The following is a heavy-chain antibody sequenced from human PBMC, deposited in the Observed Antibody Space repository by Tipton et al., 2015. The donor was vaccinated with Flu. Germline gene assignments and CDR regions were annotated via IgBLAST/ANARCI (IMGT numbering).Heavy chain of an antibody. CDR1: GGSISSVNYY. Sequence: TLSLTCIVSGGSISSVNYYWGWIRQPPGKGLEWIGSIYHYGSTYYIYYSPSLKSRVTISVDTSKNHLSLRLNSVTAADTAVYYCARYYFDSSGVNWFDSWGQGTLVTVSS. CDR2: IYHYGST. V-gene: IGHV4-39*02. CDR3: ARYYFDSSGVNWFDS. J-gene: IGHJ5*01. D-gene: IGHD3-22*01.